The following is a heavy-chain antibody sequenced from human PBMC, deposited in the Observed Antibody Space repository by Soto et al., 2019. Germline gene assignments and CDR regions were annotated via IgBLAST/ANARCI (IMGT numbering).Heavy chain of an antibody. Sequence: GGSLRLSCAASGFTFSSYAMSWVRQAPGKGLEWVSAISGSGGSTYYADSVKGRFTISRDNSKNTLYLQMNSLRAEDTAVYYCAKDPTPRYCSGGSCLFRPFDYWGQGTLVTVSS. CDR1: GFTFSSYA. CDR3: AKDPTPRYCSGGSCLFRPFDY. D-gene: IGHD2-15*01. CDR2: ISGSGGST. J-gene: IGHJ4*02. V-gene: IGHV3-23*01.